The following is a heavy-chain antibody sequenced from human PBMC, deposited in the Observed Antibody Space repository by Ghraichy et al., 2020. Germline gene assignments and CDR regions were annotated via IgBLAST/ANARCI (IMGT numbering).Heavy chain of an antibody. Sequence: SETLSLTCTVSGGSINNYYWSWIRKPPGKGLEWIGFIYYSGGANYNPSLKSRATISVDASMTQFYLRLSSVTAADTAVYYCASERAVFGPGGMDVWGQGTTATVSS. J-gene: IGHJ6*02. CDR3: ASERAVFGPGGMDV. CDR1: GGSINNYY. CDR2: IYYSGGA. V-gene: IGHV4-59*01. D-gene: IGHD3-3*01.